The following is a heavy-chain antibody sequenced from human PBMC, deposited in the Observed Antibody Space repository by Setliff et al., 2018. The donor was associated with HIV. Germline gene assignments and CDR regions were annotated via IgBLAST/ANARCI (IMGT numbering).Heavy chain of an antibody. J-gene: IGHJ4*02. CDR2: IFPGDSDT. CDR1: GDKSMTYW. D-gene: IGHD1-7*01. CDR3: ARRLSANSFDY. V-gene: IGHV5-51*01. Sequence: GESLKISCKASGDKSMTYWIGWVRQMPGKGLEWMGIIFPGDSDTKYSPSFEGQVTISADKSINTAYLQWTSLRASDTAMYYCARRLSANSFDYWGQGTLVTVSS.